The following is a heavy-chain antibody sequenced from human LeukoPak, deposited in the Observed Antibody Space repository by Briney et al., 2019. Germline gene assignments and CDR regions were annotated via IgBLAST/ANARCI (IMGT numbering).Heavy chain of an antibody. Sequence: GGSLRLSCAASGFTFSNYAMSWVRQAPGKGLEWVSAISGSGGSTYYADSVKGRFTISRDNSKNTLYLQMNSLRAEDTAVYYCAKGNDYGDYGPDYWGQGTLVTVSS. CDR1: GFTFSNYA. J-gene: IGHJ4*02. V-gene: IGHV3-23*01. CDR3: AKGNDYGDYGPDY. CDR2: ISGSGGST. D-gene: IGHD4-17*01.